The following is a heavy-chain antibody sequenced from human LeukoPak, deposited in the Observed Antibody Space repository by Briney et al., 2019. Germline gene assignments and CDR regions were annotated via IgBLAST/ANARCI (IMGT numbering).Heavy chain of an antibody. Sequence: GGSLRLSCEASGFRFSDAWMSWVRQAPGKGLEWLGRIKTNTNGGTTDYAAPVKGRFTISRDDSRNTLSLQINSLKTEDTAVYYCTTYRAWEWLGGDCWGQGTLVTVSS. CDR3: TTYRAWEWLGGDC. D-gene: IGHD6-19*01. CDR2: IKTNTNGGTT. CDR1: GFRFSDAW. V-gene: IGHV3-15*01. J-gene: IGHJ4*02.